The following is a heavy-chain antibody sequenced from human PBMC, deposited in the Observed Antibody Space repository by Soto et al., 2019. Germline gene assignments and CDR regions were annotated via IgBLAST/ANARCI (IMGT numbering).Heavy chain of an antibody. CDR1: GFTFDDYA. CDR2: ISWNSGSI. V-gene: IGHV3-9*01. D-gene: IGHD3-16*02. CDR3: AKSPMITFGGVISHDAFDI. J-gene: IGHJ3*02. Sequence: DVQLVESGGGLVQPGRSLRLSCAASGFTFDDYAMHWVRQAPGKGLEWVSGISWNSGSIGYADSVKGRFTISRDNAKNSLYLQMNSLRAEDTALYYCAKSPMITFGGVISHDAFDIWGQGTMVTVSS.